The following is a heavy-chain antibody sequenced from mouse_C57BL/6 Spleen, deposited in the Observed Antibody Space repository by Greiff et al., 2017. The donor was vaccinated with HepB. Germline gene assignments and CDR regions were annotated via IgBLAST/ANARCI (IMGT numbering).Heavy chain of an antibody. J-gene: IGHJ4*01. D-gene: IGHD4-1*01. CDR2: ISYSGST. Sequence: EVQRVESGPGMVKPSQSLSLTCTVTGYSITSGYDWHWIRHYPGNIQEWMGYISYSGSTNYNPSLKSRISITHDTSKNHFFLKLNSVTTEDTATYYCASSNLAYAMDYWGQGTSVTVSS. CDR1: GYSITSGYD. V-gene: IGHV3-1*01. CDR3: ASSNLAYAMDY.